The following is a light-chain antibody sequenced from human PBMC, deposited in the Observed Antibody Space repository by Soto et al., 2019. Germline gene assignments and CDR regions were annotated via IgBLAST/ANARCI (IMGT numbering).Light chain of an antibody. CDR3: QHYDGSPRT. CDR1: QSVKNNY. CDR2: GVF. V-gene: IGKV3-20*01. Sequence: ETVLTQSPGTVSLSPGERATLSCKTNQSVKNNYLAWYQQRPGQAPRLLIYGVFNRAAGVPDRFSGSGSGTEFTLTISGLEPEDSAVYYCQHYDGSPRTFGQGTKLEIK. J-gene: IGKJ2*01.